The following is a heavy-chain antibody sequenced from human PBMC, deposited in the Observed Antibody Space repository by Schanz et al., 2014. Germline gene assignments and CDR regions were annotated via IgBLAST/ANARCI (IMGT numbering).Heavy chain of an antibody. CDR1: GFNFNNYD. D-gene: IGHD3-3*01. Sequence: QVQLVQSGAEVKKPGASVKVSCTASGFNFNNYDINWARQATGQGLGWMGWISVYNHNKEYDQKFQGRVTTTTNTSTRTAYMALTDLRSDDTAVYYCARDRRFFDRDDLYYFDAWGQGTLVTVSS. CDR3: ARDRRFFDRDDLYYFDA. V-gene: IGHV1-18*04. J-gene: IGHJ4*02. CDR2: ISVYNHNK.